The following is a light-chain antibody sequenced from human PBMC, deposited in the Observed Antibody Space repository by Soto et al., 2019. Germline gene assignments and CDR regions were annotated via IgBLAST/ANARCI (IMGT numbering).Light chain of an antibody. J-gene: IGKJ3*01. CDR2: DAS. Sequence: EIVMTQSPATLSVSAGERATLSCRARQSVRSNLAWYQQKPGQAPRLLIYDASTRATGIPARFSGSGSGTEFILTISSLQSEDFGVYYCQQYGDSPLTSGPGTKVDIK. CDR1: QSVRSN. CDR3: QQYGDSPLT. V-gene: IGKV3D-15*02.